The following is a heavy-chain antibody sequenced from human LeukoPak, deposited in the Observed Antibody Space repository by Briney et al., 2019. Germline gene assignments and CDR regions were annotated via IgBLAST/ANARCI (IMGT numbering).Heavy chain of an antibody. V-gene: IGHV4-39*07. CDR1: GDSINSTSYY. CDR3: ARDYYSYYFDY. Sequence: SETLSLTCTVSGDSINSTSYYWGWIRQPPGKGLEWIGSIYYSGSTYYNPSLKSRVTISVDTSKNQISLKLSSVTAADTAVYYCARDYYSYYFDYWGQGTLVTVSS. D-gene: IGHD3-10*01. CDR2: IYYSGST. J-gene: IGHJ4*02.